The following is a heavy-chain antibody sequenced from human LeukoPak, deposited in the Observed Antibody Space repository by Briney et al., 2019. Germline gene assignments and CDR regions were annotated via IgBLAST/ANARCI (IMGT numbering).Heavy chain of an antibody. CDR3: ARVVVVENWFDP. D-gene: IGHD2-15*01. J-gene: IGHJ5*02. Sequence: PSETLSLTCAVYGGSFSGYFWSWIRQPPGKGLEWLGEINHSGIINYNPSLKSRVTISVDTSKNQFSLKLSSVTAADTAVYYCARVVVVENWFDPWGQGTLVTVSS. CDR2: INHSGII. V-gene: IGHV4-34*01. CDR1: GGSFSGYF.